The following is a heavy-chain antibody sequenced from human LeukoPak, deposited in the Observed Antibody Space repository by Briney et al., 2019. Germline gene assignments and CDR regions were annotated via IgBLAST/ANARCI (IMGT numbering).Heavy chain of an antibody. J-gene: IGHJ4*02. D-gene: IGHD2-15*01. V-gene: IGHV1-69*05. CDR3: ASDTSGYCSGGSCYYR. CDR2: IIPIFGTA. Sequence: SVKVSCKASGGTFSSYAISWVRQAPGQGLEWMGGIIPIFGTANYAQKFQGRVTITTDKSTSTAYMELSSLRSEDTAVYYCASDTSGYCSGGSCYYRWGQGTLVTVSS. CDR1: GGTFSSYA.